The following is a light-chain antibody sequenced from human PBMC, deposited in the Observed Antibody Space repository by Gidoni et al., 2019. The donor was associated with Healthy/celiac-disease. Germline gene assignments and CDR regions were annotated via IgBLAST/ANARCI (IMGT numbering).Light chain of an antibody. CDR3: QQSYSTPRS. Sequence: DIQMTQSPSSLSASVGDRVTITCRASQSISSYLNWYQQKPGKAPTLLIYAASSLQSGVPSRFSGSGSGTDFTLTISSLQPDDFATYYCQQSYSTPRSCGPGTKVDIK. CDR1: QSISSY. J-gene: IGKJ3*01. V-gene: IGKV1-39*01. CDR2: AAS.